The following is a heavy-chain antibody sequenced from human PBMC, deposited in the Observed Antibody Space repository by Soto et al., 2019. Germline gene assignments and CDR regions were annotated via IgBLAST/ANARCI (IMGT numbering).Heavy chain of an antibody. Sequence: PGESLKISCKGSGYSFTSYWISWVRQMPGKGLEWMGRIDPSDSYTNYSPSFQGHVTISADKSISTAYLQWSSLKASDTAMYYCARIRITIFGVVSPGMDVWGQGTMVTVS. D-gene: IGHD3-3*01. CDR2: IDPSDSYT. CDR1: GYSFTSYW. J-gene: IGHJ6*01. CDR3: ARIRITIFGVVSPGMDV. V-gene: IGHV5-10-1*01.